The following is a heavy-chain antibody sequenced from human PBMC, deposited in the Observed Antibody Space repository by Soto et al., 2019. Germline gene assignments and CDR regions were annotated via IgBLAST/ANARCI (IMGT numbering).Heavy chain of an antibody. D-gene: IGHD1-7*01. J-gene: IGHJ6*02. Sequence: GESLKISCKGSGYSFTSYWISWVRQMPGKGLEWMGRIDPSDSYTNYSPSFQGHVTISADKPISTAYLQWSSLKASDTAMYYCARPLTGTTSLYYYYGMDVWGQGTTVTVSS. CDR2: IDPSDSYT. V-gene: IGHV5-10-1*01. CDR1: GYSFTSYW. CDR3: ARPLTGTTSLYYYYGMDV.